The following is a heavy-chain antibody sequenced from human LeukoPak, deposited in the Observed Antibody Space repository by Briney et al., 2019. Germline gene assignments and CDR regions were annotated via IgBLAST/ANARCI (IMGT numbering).Heavy chain of an antibody. J-gene: IGHJ4*02. CDR2: ISGSGGST. CDR1: GFTFSSYA. D-gene: IGHD6-13*01. V-gene: IGHV3-23*01. CDR3: AKRAPSIAAAGSLIDN. Sequence: GGSLRLSCAASGFTFSSYAMSWVRQAPGEGLEWVSAISGSGGSTYYADSVKGRFTISRDNSKKTLYLQMNSLRAEDTAVYYCAKRAPSIAAAGSLIDNWGQGTLVTVSS.